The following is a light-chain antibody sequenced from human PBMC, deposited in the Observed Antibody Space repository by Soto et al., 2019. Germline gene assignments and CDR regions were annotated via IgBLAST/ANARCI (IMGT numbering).Light chain of an antibody. Sequence: EIVLTQSPGTLSLSPGDRATLSCRASQSVSIYLAWYQQKPGQAPRLLIYAASSRATGISDRFSGSGSETDFTFTIRRLEPEDFAVYFCQQYGSSPFTFGPGTKVDLK. J-gene: IGKJ3*01. CDR1: QSVSIY. V-gene: IGKV3-20*01. CDR3: QQYGSSPFT. CDR2: AAS.